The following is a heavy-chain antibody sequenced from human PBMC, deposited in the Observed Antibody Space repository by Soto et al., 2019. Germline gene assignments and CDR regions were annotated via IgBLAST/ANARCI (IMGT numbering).Heavy chain of an antibody. CDR3: ATMGTPATGLYYFDY. D-gene: IGHD1-7*01. V-gene: IGHV4-30-4*01. J-gene: IGHJ4*02. CDR2: ISYSGST. CDR1: GGSISSGNYY. Sequence: QVQLQESGPGLVKPSQTLSLTCTVSGGSISSGNYYWSWIRQPPGKGLEWIGFISYSGSTYYNASLTSRVTVSVDTSKNQCSLNLSFVTAADTAVYYCATMGTPATGLYYFDYWGQGTLVTVSS.